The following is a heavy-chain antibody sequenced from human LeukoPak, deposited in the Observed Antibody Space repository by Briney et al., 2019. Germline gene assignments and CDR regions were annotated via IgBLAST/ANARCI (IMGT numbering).Heavy chain of an antibody. CDR2: IYYSGST. J-gene: IGHJ3*02. CDR1: GGSISSGDYY. V-gene: IGHV4-30-4*01. CDR3: AGNSSGWYRAFDI. D-gene: IGHD6-19*01. Sequence: SETLSLTCTVSGGSISSGDYYWSWIRQPPGKGLEWIGYIYYSGSTHYNPSLKSRVTISVDTSKNQFSLKLSSVTAADTAVYYCAGNSSGWYRAFDIWGQGTMVTVSS.